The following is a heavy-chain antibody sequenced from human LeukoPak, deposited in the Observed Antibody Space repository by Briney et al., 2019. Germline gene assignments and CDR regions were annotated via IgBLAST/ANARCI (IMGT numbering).Heavy chain of an antibody. Sequence: VASVKVSCKASGYTFTSYGISWVRRAPGQGLEWMGWISAYNGNTNYAQKLQGRVTMTTDTSTSTAYMELRSLRSDDTAVYYCARNYQQPPYYYYYYMDVWGKGTTVTVSS. V-gene: IGHV1-18*01. D-gene: IGHD2-2*01. CDR3: ARNYQQPPYYYYYYMDV. CDR1: GYTFTSYG. J-gene: IGHJ6*03. CDR2: ISAYNGNT.